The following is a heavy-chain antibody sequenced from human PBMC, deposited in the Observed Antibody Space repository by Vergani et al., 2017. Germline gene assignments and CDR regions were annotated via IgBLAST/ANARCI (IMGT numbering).Heavy chain of an antibody. CDR1: GFTFSNAW. Sequence: EVQLVESGGGLVKPGGSLRLSCAASGFTFSNAWMSWVRQAPGKGLEWVGRIKSKTDGGTTDYAAPVKGRFTISRDDSKNTLYLQMNSLKTEDTAVYYCTITGIAVAGYYYYCMDVWGQGTTVTVSS. CDR3: TITGIAVAGYYYYCMDV. J-gene: IGHJ6*02. CDR2: IKSKTDGGTT. V-gene: IGHV3-15*01. D-gene: IGHD6-19*01.